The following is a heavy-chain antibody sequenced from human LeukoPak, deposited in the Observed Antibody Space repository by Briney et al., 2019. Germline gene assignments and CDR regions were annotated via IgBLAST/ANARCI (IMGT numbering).Heavy chain of an antibody. V-gene: IGHV3-43*01. CDR1: GFTFDDYT. J-gene: IGHJ6*03. CDR3: AKQQLVRGYYYYYYMDF. Sequence: GGSLRLSCAASGFTFDDYTMHWVRQAPGKGLEWVSLISWDGGSTYYADSVKGRFTISRDNSKNSLYLQMNSLRTEDTALYYCAKQQLVRGYYYYYYMDFWGKGTTVTVSS. CDR2: ISWDGGST. D-gene: IGHD6-13*01.